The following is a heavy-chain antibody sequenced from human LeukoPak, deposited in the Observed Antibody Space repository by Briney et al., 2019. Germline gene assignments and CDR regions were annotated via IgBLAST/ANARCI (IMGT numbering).Heavy chain of an antibody. J-gene: IGHJ5*01. V-gene: IGHV3-7*01. Sequence: GGSLRLSCAASGYTFNNYWMNWVRQAPGKGLKWVAAIKQDGSEKYYVDPVKGRFTISRDNAKNSLYLQMNSLRAEDTAVYYCARGGSYSWFDSWGQGTPVTVSS. CDR2: IKQDGSEK. CDR3: ARGGSYSWFDS. CDR1: GYTFNNYW.